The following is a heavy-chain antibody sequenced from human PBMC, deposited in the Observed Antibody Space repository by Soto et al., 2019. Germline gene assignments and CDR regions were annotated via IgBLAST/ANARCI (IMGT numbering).Heavy chain of an antibody. V-gene: IGHV3-30-3*01. CDR3: ARPWGQLSTYYYGMDT. CDR1: GFTFRNYA. D-gene: IGHD3-16*01. Sequence: QVQLVESGGGVVQPGRSLTLSCAASGFTFRNYAMHWVRQAPGKGLEWVATISYDGDNKYYTDSVKGPFTISRDNSKNTLYLQMYSLRPEDTAVYYCARPWGQLSTYYYGMDTWGQGTTVTVSS. CDR2: ISYDGDNK. J-gene: IGHJ6*02.